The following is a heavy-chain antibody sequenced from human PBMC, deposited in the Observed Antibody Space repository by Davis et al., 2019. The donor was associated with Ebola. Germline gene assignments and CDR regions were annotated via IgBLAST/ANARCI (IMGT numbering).Heavy chain of an antibody. J-gene: IGHJ6*02. Sequence: GESLKISCAASGFTFSSYAMSWVRQAPGKGLEWVSAISGSGGSTYYADSVKGRFTISRDNSKNALYLQMNSLRAEDTAVYYCAKVGGYCSGGSCPVGMDVWGQGTTVTVSS. CDR2: ISGSGGST. CDR1: GFTFSSYA. V-gene: IGHV3-23*01. CDR3: AKVGGYCSGGSCPVGMDV. D-gene: IGHD2-15*01.